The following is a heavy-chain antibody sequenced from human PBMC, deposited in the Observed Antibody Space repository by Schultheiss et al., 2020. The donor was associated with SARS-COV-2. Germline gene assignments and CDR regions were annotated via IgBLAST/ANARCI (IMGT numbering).Heavy chain of an antibody. CDR3: ARTQEMATSIDY. Sequence: SETLSLTCTVSGGSISRGSYYWTWVRQPAGKGLEWIGRIFASGSTHYNPSLKSRVTMSLDTSKNQFSLKLSSVTAADTAVYYCARTQEMATSIDYWGQGTLVTVSS. CDR2: IFASGST. V-gene: IGHV4-61*02. J-gene: IGHJ4*02. CDR1: GGSISRGSYY. D-gene: IGHD5-24*01.